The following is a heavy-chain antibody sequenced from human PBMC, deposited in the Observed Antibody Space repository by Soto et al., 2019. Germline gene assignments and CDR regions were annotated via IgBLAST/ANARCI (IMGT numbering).Heavy chain of an antibody. J-gene: IGHJ5*02. CDR1: GGSISSSSYY. CDR2: IYYSGST. D-gene: IGHD2-8*01. V-gene: IGHV4-39*01. CDR3: ASLGGYCTNGVCYNWFDP. Sequence: PSETLSLTCTVSGGSISSSSYYWGWIRQPPGKGLEWIGSIYYSGSTYYNPSLKSRVAISVDTSKNQFSLKLSSVTAADTAVYYCASLGGYCTNGVCYNWFDPWGQGTLVTVSS.